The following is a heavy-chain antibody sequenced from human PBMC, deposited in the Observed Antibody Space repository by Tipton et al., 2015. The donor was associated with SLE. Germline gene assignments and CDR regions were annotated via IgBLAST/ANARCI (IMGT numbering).Heavy chain of an antibody. V-gene: IGHV3-23*01. Sequence: SLRLSCAASGFTFSSYAMSWVRQAPGKGLEWVSTISGSGGSTYYADSVKGRFTISRDNSKNTLYLQMNSLRAEDTAVYYCARVGFDYYGSGSFKFDPWGQGTLVSVSS. CDR3: ARVGFDYYGSGSFKFDP. D-gene: IGHD3-10*01. CDR2: ISGSGGST. J-gene: IGHJ5*02. CDR1: GFTFSSYA.